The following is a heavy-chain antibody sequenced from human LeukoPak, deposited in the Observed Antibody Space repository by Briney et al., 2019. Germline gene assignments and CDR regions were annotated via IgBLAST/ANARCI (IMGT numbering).Heavy chain of an antibody. Sequence: TPSETLSLTCTLSGDSLSSYFWSWIRQPAGKGLEWIGRIYTSGATNYNPSLKSRITMSVDTSKNQFSLKLSSVTAADTAVYYCARENYYGSGSYPELDYWGQGTLVTVSS. V-gene: IGHV4-4*07. CDR1: GDSLSSYF. CDR2: IYTSGAT. D-gene: IGHD3-10*01. CDR3: ARENYYGSGSYPELDY. J-gene: IGHJ4*02.